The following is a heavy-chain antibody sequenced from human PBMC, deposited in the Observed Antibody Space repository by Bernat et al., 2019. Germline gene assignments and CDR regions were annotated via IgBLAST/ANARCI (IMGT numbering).Heavy chain of an antibody. CDR3: ARRQYYDSSGYYYVGFDY. D-gene: IGHD3-22*01. Sequence: QVQLVQSGAEVKKPGASVKVSCKASGYTFTSYGISWVRQAPGQGLEWMGWISAYNGNTNYAQKLQGRVTMNTDTTTSTAYMELRSLRSDDTAVYYCARRQYYDSSGYYYVGFDYWGQGTQVTVSS. V-gene: IGHV1-18*01. J-gene: IGHJ4*01. CDR2: ISAYNGNT. CDR1: GYTFTSYG.